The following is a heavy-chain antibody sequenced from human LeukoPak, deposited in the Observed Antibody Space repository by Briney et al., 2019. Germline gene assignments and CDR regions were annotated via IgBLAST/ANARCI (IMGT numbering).Heavy chain of an antibody. Sequence: PGRSLRLSCEASGFIFSSYGMHWVRQAPGKGLEWVASIWYDGSNKYYADSVKGRFTISRDNPKNTLYLLMNSLRAEDTAVYYCARPNWGAQLGYFDYWGQGTLVIVSS. D-gene: IGHD3-16*01. CDR1: GFIFSSYG. J-gene: IGHJ4*02. V-gene: IGHV3-33*01. CDR3: ARPNWGAQLGYFDY. CDR2: IWYDGSNK.